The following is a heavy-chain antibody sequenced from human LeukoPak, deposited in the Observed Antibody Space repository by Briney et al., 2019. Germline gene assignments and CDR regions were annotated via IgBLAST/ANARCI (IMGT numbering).Heavy chain of an antibody. J-gene: IGHJ6*02. CDR1: GFTFSSYA. D-gene: IGHD6-13*01. CDR2: MSYDGSNK. Sequence: GGSLRLSCAASGFTFSSYAMHWVRQAPGEGLECVVVMSYDGSNKHYADSVKGRFTISRDNSKNTLYLQMNSLRAEDTAVYYCARDSAAANYYGMDVWGQGTTVTVSS. V-gene: IGHV3-30*04. CDR3: ARDSAAANYYGMDV.